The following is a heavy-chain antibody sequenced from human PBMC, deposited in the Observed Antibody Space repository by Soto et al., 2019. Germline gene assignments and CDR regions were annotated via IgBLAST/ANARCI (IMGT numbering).Heavy chain of an antibody. D-gene: IGHD5-12*01. CDR3: ARSGIVATIDFDY. J-gene: IGHJ4*02. Sequence: ASVKVSCEASGYTFTGYYMHWVRQAPGQGLEWMGWINPNSGGTNYAQKFQGWVTMTRDTSISTAYMELSRLRSDDTAVYYCARSGIVATIDFDYWGQGTLVTVSS. CDR1: GYTFTGYY. V-gene: IGHV1-2*04. CDR2: INPNSGGT.